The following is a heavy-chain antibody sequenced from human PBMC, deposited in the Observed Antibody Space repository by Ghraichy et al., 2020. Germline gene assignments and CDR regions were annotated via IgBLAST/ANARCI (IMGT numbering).Heavy chain of an antibody. D-gene: IGHD3-3*01. CDR3: ARDFALMNYDFWSGENYYYGMDV. Sequence: GGSLRLSCAASGFTFSSYWMHWVRQAPGKGLVWVSRINSDGSSTSYADSVKGRFTISRDNAKNTLYLQMNSLRAEDTAVYYCARDFALMNYDFWSGENYYYGMDVWGQGTTVTVSS. V-gene: IGHV3-74*01. CDR1: GFTFSSYW. J-gene: IGHJ6*02. CDR2: INSDGSST.